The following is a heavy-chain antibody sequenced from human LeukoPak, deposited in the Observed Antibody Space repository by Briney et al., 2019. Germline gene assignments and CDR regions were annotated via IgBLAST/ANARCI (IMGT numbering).Heavy chain of an antibody. Sequence: GGSLRLSCAASGFTFSSYWMSWVRQAPGKGLEWVANIKQDGSEKYYVDSVKGRFTISRDNAKNSLYLQMNSLRAEDTAVYYCARDPGVRYYDFWSGYYSEYYGMDVWGQGTTVTVSS. CDR2: IKQDGSEK. D-gene: IGHD3-3*01. CDR3: ARDPGVRYYDFWSGYYSEYYGMDV. J-gene: IGHJ6*02. V-gene: IGHV3-7*01. CDR1: GFTFSSYW.